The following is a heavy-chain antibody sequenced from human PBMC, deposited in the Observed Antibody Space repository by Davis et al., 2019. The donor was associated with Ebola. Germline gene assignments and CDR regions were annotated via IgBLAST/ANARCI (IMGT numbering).Heavy chain of an antibody. J-gene: IGHJ4*02. CDR3: ARQPIYSSSWMFDY. V-gene: IGHV1-3*01. D-gene: IGHD6-13*01. Sequence: FQGRVTITRDTSASTAYMELSSLRSEDTAVYYCARQPIYSSSWMFDYWGQGTLVTVSS.